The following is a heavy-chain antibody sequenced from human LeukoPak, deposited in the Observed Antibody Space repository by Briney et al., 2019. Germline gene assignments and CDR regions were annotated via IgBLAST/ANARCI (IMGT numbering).Heavy chain of an antibody. Sequence: SETLSLTCTVSGGSISSGGYYWSWIRQHPGKGLEWIGYIYYSGSTYYNPSLKSRVTISVDTSKNQFSLKLSSVTAADTAVYYCARDPYGGKGLNWFDPWGQGTLVTVSS. J-gene: IGHJ5*02. CDR3: ARDPYGGKGLNWFDP. CDR2: IYYSGST. V-gene: IGHV4-31*03. D-gene: IGHD4-23*01. CDR1: GGSISSGGYY.